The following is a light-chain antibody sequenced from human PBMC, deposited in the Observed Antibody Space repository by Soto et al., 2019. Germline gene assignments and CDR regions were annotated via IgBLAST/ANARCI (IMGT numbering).Light chain of an antibody. J-gene: IGKJ1*01. V-gene: IGKV3D-15*01. CDR2: GAS. CDR1: QSVGSN. Sequence: EIVMTQSPATLSVSPGERATLSCRASQSVGSNLAWYQQTPGQAPRLLIYGASTRATGIPARFSGSGSGTEFTLTISSLQSEDFVVYYCQQYNNWPRTFGQGTKVEIK. CDR3: QQYNNWPRT.